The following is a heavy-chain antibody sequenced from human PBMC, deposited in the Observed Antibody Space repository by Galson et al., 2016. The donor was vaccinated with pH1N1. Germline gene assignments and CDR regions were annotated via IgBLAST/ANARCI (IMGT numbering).Heavy chain of an antibody. V-gene: IGHV3-48*03. D-gene: IGHD4-23*01. J-gene: IGHJ3*01. CDR2: ITSTPATI. Sequence: SLRLSCAASGFTFSSWHMDWVRQAPGEGLDWISFITSTPATIYYADSLKGRFTVSRDNAKNSLYLQMNSLRAEDTAVYYCARPGNYDGDRRGAFDLWGQGTMVTVSP. CDR3: ARPGNYDGDRRGAFDL. CDR1: GFTFSSWH.